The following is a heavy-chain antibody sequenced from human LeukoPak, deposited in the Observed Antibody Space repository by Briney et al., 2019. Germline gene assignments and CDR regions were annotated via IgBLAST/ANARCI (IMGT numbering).Heavy chain of an antibody. D-gene: IGHD6-13*01. V-gene: IGHV4-59*05. CDR1: GGSSSSYY. CDR2: IYYSGST. CDR3: ARQTAAFDY. J-gene: IGHJ4*02. Sequence: SETLSLTCTVSGGSSSSYYWSWIRQPPGKGLEWIGSIYYSGSTYYNPSLKSRVTISVDTSKNQFSLKLSSVTAADAAVYYCARQTAAFDYWGQGTLVTVSS.